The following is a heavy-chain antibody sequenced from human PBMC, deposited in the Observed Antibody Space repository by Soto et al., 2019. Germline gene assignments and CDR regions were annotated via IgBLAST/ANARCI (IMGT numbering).Heavy chain of an antibody. V-gene: IGHV4-59*08. CDR2: IYYAGTT. CDR1: GGSFSRNY. CDR3: TRHRGTISHTDY. Sequence: SETLSLTCTVSGGSFSRNYWAWIRQPPGKGLEWIGYIYYAGTTSYNPSLKSRVTISVDTSKNQFSLKLSSVTAADTAVYYCTRHRGTISHTDYWGQGSLVTVSS. J-gene: IGHJ4*02. D-gene: IGHD3-9*01.